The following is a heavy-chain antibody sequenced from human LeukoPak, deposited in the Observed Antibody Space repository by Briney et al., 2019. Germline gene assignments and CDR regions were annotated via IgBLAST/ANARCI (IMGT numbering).Heavy chain of an antibody. CDR1: GFTFDDYA. CDR2: IKQDGSQK. V-gene: IGHV3-7*01. D-gene: IGHD6-6*01. J-gene: IGHJ4*02. CDR3: ARESFAARWD. Sequence: PGGSLRLSCAATGFTFDDYAMHWVRQLPGKGLEWVANIKQDGSQKSYVDSVKGRFTISRDNANNLLYLQMNSLRAEDTAVYYCARESFAARWDWGQGTLVTVSS.